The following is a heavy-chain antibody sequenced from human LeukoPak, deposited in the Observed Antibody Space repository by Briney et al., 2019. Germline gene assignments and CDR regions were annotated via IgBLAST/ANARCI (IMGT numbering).Heavy chain of an antibody. CDR1: GGSFSGYY. D-gene: IGHD2-21*01. J-gene: IGHJ6*03. Sequence: SETLSLTCAVYGGSFSGYYWSWIRQPPGKGLEWIGEINHSGSTNYNPSLKSRVTISVDTSKNQFSLKLSSVTAADTAVYYCHSDCGGDCYPSGRLYYMDVWGKGTTVTVSS. V-gene: IGHV4-34*01. CDR3: HSDCGGDCYPSGRLYYMDV. CDR2: INHSGST.